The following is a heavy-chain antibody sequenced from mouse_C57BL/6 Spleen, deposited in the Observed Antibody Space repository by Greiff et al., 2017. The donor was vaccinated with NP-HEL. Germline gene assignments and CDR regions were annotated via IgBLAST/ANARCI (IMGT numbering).Heavy chain of an antibody. D-gene: IGHD3-2*02. J-gene: IGHJ3*01. V-gene: IGHV1-26*01. CDR2: INPNNGGT. CDR1: GYTFTDYY. CDR3: ARELRLGFAY. Sequence: VQLQQSGPELVKPGASVKISCKASGYTFTDYYMNWVKQSHGKSLEWIGDINPNNGGTSYNQKFKGKATLTVDKSSSTAYMELRSLTSEDSAVYYCARELRLGFAYWGQGTLVTVSA.